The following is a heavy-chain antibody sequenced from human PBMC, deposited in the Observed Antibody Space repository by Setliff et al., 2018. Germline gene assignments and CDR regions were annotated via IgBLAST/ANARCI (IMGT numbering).Heavy chain of an antibody. CDR3: ARTCSGSGCYAGLES. V-gene: IGHV3-33*08. CDR1: GFNFNYDA. J-gene: IGHJ4*02. D-gene: IGHD2-15*01. Sequence: PGGSLRLSCAASGFNFNYDAMSWVRQAPGEGLEWVAVIWDDGGNKYHADSVKGRFTISRDNSKNTLYLQMNSLRPEDTAVYYCARTCSGSGCYAGLESWGQGTPVTVSS. CDR2: IWDDGGNK.